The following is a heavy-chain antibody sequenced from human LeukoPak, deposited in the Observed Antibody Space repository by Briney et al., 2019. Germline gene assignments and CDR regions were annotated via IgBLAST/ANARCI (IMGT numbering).Heavy chain of an antibody. J-gene: IGHJ3*02. V-gene: IGHV3-9*03. Sequence: GGSLRLSCAASGFTFDDYAMHWVRQAPGKGLEWVSGISWNSGSIGYADSVRGRFTISRDNAKNSLYLQMNSLRAEDMALYYCAKDLSSGWYDGAFDIWGQGTMVTVSS. CDR2: ISWNSGSI. CDR1: GFTFDDYA. D-gene: IGHD6-19*01. CDR3: AKDLSSGWYDGAFDI.